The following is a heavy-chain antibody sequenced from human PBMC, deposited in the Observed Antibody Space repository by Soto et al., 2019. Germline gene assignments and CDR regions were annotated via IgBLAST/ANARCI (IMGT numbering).Heavy chain of an antibody. Sequence: QVQLVQSGAEVKEPGDSVRVSCEASGYTFTAYYIHWVRQAPGQGLAWMGWINPKFGDTTYAQDFQGRVSMTRDMSISTVYMELSSLTSDDTAIYYCARNMDYYYGRGSGNGHGVWGQGTTVTVFS. J-gene: IGHJ6*02. D-gene: IGHD3-10*02. CDR1: GYTFTAYY. CDR2: INPKFGDT. V-gene: IGHV1-2*02. CDR3: ARNMDYYYGRGSGNGHGV.